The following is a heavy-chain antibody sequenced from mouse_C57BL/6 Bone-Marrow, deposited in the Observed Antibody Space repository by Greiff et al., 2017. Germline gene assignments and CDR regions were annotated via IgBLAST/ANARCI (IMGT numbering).Heavy chain of an antibody. CDR3: TGAFYYYGSSPWFAY. D-gene: IGHD1-1*01. CDR1: GYTFTSYW. CDR2: IYPGNSDT. J-gene: IGHJ3*01. Sequence: EVQLQQSGTVLARPGASVKLSCKTSGYTFTSYWMHWVKQRPGQGLEWIGAIYPGNSDTSYNQKFKGKAKLTAVTSASTAYMELSSLTTEDSAVYYCTGAFYYYGSSPWFAYWGQGTLVTVSA. V-gene: IGHV1-5*01.